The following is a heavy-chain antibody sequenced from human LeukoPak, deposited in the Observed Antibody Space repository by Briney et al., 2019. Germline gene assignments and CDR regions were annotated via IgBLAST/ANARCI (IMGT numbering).Heavy chain of an antibody. Sequence: GGSLRLSCAASGFTFSSYWMSWVRQAPGKGLEWVANIKQDGSEKYYVDSVKGRFTISRDNSKNTLYLQMNSLRAEDTAVYYCAKDGRRYYYDSSGYYAYWGQGTLVTVSS. V-gene: IGHV3-7*01. CDR2: IKQDGSEK. CDR1: GFTFSSYW. CDR3: AKDGRRYYYDSSGYYAY. J-gene: IGHJ4*02. D-gene: IGHD3-22*01.